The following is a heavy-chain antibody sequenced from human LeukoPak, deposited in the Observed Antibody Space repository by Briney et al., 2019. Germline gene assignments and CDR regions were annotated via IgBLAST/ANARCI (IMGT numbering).Heavy chain of an antibody. CDR1: GGSFSGYY. J-gene: IGHJ5*02. Sequence: SETLSLTCAVYGGSFSGYYWSWVRQPPGKGLEWIGEINHSGSTNYNPSLRSGGTISVDTSKNPFSLKLSSVTPADTAVYYCARWITYSHFWSGYNWFDPWGQGTLVTVSS. CDR3: ARWITYSHFWSGYNWFDP. CDR2: INHSGST. D-gene: IGHD3-3*01. V-gene: IGHV4-34*01.